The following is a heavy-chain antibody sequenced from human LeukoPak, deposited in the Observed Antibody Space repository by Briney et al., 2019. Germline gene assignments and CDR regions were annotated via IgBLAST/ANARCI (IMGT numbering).Heavy chain of an antibody. CDR3: ARDPVGGIAAAGTPH. J-gene: IGHJ4*02. CDR2: IYYSGST. Sequence: PSETLSLTCTVSGGSISSGDYYWSWIRQPPGKGLEWIGYIYYSGSTYYDPSLKSRVTISVDTSKNQFSLKLSSVTAADTAVYYCARDPVGGIAAAGTPHWGQGTLVTVSS. D-gene: IGHD6-13*01. V-gene: IGHV4-30-4*01. CDR1: GGSISSGDYY.